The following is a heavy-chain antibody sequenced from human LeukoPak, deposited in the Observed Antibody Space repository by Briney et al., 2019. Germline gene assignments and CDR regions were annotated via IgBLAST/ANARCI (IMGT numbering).Heavy chain of an antibody. Sequence: SETLSLTCTVSGGSISSGSYYWSWIRQPAGKGLEWIGRIYTSGSTNYNPSLKSRVTMSVDTSKNQFSLKLSSVTAADTAVYYCARGVGVVVDAFDIWGQGTMVTVSS. V-gene: IGHV4-61*02. D-gene: IGHD3-22*01. CDR2: IYTSGST. J-gene: IGHJ3*02. CDR3: ARGVGVVVDAFDI. CDR1: GGSISSGSYY.